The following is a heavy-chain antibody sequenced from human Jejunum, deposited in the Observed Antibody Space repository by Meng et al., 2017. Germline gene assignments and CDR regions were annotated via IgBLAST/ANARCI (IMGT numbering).Heavy chain of an antibody. CDR1: GFTFNSYA. CDR3: AKRISLVRGVIGSYYGMDG. CDR2: LRASGFDT. D-gene: IGHD3-10*01. Sequence: GGSLRLSCAAYGFTFNSYAMTWVRQAPGKGLEWVSTLRASGFDTYYADSAKGRFTISRDNSKNTLYLKMSNLRAEDTAVYYCAKRISLVRGVIGSYYGMDGWGQGTTVTGAS. J-gene: IGHJ6*02. V-gene: IGHV3-23*01.